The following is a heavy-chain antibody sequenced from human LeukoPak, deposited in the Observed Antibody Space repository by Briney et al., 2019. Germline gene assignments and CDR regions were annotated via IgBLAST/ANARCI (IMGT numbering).Heavy chain of an antibody. D-gene: IGHD3-10*01. Sequence: KPSETLSLTCTVSGGSISSGSYYWSWIRQPAGKGLEWIGRIYTSGSTNYNPSLKSRVTISVDTSKNQFSLKLSSVTAADTAVYYCASGRYGSGSYYYYLDYWGQGTLVTVSS. J-gene: IGHJ4*02. V-gene: IGHV4-61*02. CDR3: ASGRYGSGSYYYYLDY. CDR2: IYTSGST. CDR1: GGSISSGSYY.